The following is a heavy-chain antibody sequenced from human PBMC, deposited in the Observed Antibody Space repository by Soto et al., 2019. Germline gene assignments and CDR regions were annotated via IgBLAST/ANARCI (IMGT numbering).Heavy chain of an antibody. Sequence: GGSLRLSCAASGFTFSSYGMHWVRQAPGKGLEWVAVISYDGSNKYYADSVKGRFTISRDNSKNTLYLQMNSLRAEDTAVYYCAKTVDTAMVIDYWGQGTLVTVSS. CDR3: AKTVDTAMVIDY. CDR1: GFTFSSYG. V-gene: IGHV3-30*18. J-gene: IGHJ4*02. D-gene: IGHD5-18*01. CDR2: ISYDGSNK.